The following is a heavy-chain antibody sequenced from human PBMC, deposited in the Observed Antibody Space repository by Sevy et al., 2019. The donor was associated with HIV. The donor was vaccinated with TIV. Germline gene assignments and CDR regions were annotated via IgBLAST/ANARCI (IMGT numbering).Heavy chain of an antibody. V-gene: IGHV4-59*12. D-gene: IGHD3-16*01. Sequence: SETLSLTCTVSGDSMIGNYWSWIRQPPGKRLEWIGYIYYIGNTNYDPSLKSRVTISVDTSKNQFSLKLSSVTAADTAVYYCARGGEMATLFDYWCQRTLVTVSS. CDR1: GDSMIGNY. J-gene: IGHJ4*02. CDR3: ARGGEMATLFDY. CDR2: IYYIGNT.